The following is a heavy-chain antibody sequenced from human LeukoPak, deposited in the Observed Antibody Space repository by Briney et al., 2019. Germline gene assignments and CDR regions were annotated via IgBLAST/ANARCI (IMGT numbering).Heavy chain of an antibody. CDR2: IGSSSTRI. V-gene: IGHV3-21*01. J-gene: IGHJ4*02. D-gene: IGHD2-21*02. CDR1: GFTFSSYY. Sequence: GGSLRLSCEASGFTFSSYYMNWVRQAPGRGLEWVSSIGSSSTRIFYTDSVKGRFTISRDNAKNSLYLQMNSLRAEDTAVYYCARGVSYRVVMTATDFDYWGQGTLATVSS. CDR3: ARGVSYRVVMTATDFDY.